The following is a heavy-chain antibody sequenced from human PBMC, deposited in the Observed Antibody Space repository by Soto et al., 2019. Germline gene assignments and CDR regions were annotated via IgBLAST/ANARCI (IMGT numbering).Heavy chain of an antibody. V-gene: IGHV4-39*01. D-gene: IGHD3-10*01. J-gene: IGHJ4*02. CDR1: GGSISSSSYY. CDR3: ARQGGSGSYYNSF. CDR2: IYYSGST. Sequence: SETLSLTCTVSGGSISSSSYYWVWIRQPPGKGLEWIGSIYYSGSTYYNPSLKSRVTISVDTSKNQFSLKLSSVTAADTAVYYCARQGGSGSYYNSFWGQGTLVTVSS.